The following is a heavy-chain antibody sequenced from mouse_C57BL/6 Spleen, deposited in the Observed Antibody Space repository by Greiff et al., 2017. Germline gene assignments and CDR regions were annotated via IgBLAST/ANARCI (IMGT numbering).Heavy chain of an antibody. Sequence: QVQLQQSGAELVKPGASVKLSCKASGYTFTDYSIHWVKQRSGQGLAWIGWFYPGSGSIKYNEKFKDKATLTADKSSSTAYMELSRLTSEDSAVYFCARHEDSTNYFDYGGQGTTLTVSS. D-gene: IGHD3-1*01. V-gene: IGHV1-62-2*01. CDR2: FYPGSGSI. J-gene: IGHJ2*01. CDR1: GYTFTDYS. CDR3: ARHEDSTNYFDY.